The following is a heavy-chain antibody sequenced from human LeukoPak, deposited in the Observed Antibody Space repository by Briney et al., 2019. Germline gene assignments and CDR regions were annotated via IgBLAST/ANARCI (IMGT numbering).Heavy chain of an antibody. D-gene: IGHD3-22*01. CDR2: INPNSGGT. V-gene: IGHV1-2*02. J-gene: IGHJ4*02. CDR3: ASRRYYYDSSGPFDY. CDR1: GYTFTGYY. Sequence: ASVKVSCKASGYTFTGYYMHWVRQAPGQGLEWMGWINPNSGGTNYAQKFQGRVTMTRDTSISTAYMELSRLRSDDTAVYYCASRRYYYDSSGPFDYWGQGALVTVSS.